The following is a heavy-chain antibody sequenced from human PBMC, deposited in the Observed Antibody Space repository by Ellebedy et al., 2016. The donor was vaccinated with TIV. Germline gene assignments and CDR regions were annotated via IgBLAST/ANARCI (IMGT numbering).Heavy chain of an antibody. CDR1: GSTFSSYG. CDR2: IDNDGRNT. CDR3: ARGGYNHGFDI. J-gene: IGHJ3*02. D-gene: IGHD5-18*01. V-gene: IGHV3-74*01. Sequence: GESLKISCAASGSTFSSYGMHWVRQAPGKGLVWVSRIDNDGRNTIYADSVKGRLTISRDNAKNTVYLQLNSLRAEDTAVYYCARGGYNHGFDIWGQGTMVTVSS.